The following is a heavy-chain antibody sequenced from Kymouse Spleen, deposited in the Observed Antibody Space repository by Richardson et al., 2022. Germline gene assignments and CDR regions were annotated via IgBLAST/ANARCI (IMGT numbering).Heavy chain of an antibody. J-gene: IGHJ6*02. CDR2: ISGSGGST. Sequence: EVQLVESGGGLVQPGGSLRLSCAASGFTFSSYAMSWVRQAPGKGLEWVSAISGSGGSTYYADSVKGRFTISRDNSKNTLYLQMNSLRAEDTAVYYCAKVVSSSEGYYYYGMDVWGQGTTVTVSS. CDR3: AKVVSSSEGYYYYGMDV. D-gene: IGHD6-6*01. CDR1: GFTFSSYA. V-gene: IGHV3-23*04.